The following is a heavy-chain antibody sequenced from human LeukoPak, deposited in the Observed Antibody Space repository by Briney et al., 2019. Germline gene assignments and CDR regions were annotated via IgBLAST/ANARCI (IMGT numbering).Heavy chain of an antibody. D-gene: IGHD6-13*01. V-gene: IGHV4-38-2*01. CDR2: IYHSGST. J-gene: IGHJ4*02. CDR1: GGSFSDYY. CDR3: ARGIATGGSDY. Sequence: PSETLSLTCAVYGGSFSDYYWGWIRQPPGKGLEWIGSIYHSGSTYYNPSLKSRVTISVDTSKNQFSLKLTSVIAADTAVYYCARGIATGGSDYWGQGTLVTVSS.